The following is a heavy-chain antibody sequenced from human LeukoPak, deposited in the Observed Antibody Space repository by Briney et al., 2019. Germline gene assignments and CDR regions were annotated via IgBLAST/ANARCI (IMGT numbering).Heavy chain of an antibody. D-gene: IGHD7-27*01. CDR2: IKQDGSEK. V-gene: IGHV3-7*01. J-gene: IGHJ4*02. CDR1: GFSFSGYW. Sequence: PGGSLRLSCAASGFSFSGYWMSWVRQAPGKGLEWVANIKQDGSEKYHMDSVRGRFTISRDDAKNSLYLQMNSLRAEDTAVYYCARDLGIDRFDQWGQGTLVTVST. CDR3: ARDLGIDRFDQ.